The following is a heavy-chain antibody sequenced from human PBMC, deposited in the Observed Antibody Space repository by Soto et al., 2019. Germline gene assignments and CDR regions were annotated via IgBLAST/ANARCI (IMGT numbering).Heavy chain of an antibody. V-gene: IGHV3-30*18. J-gene: IGHJ5*02. D-gene: IGHD1-7*01. CDR2: ISSDGSNK. Sequence: PGGSLRLSCAASGFTFSSYSMNWVRQAPGKGLEWVAIISSDGSNKYYADSVKGRFTISRDNSKNTLFLEMNSLRAEDTAVYYCAKGDQSWNYILDTWGQGALVTVSS. CDR1: GFTFSSYS. CDR3: AKGDQSWNYILDT.